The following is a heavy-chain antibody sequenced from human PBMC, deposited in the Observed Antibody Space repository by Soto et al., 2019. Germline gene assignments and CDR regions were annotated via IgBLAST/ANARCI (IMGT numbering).Heavy chain of an antibody. CDR3: ARGGKGGMITVTHNRWYYYSVMAV. V-gene: IGHV1-69*06. CDR2: IIPIFGTA. J-gene: IGHJ6*04. CDR1: GGTFSSYA. D-gene: IGHD4-4*01. Sequence: SVKVSCKASGGTFSSYAISWVRQAPGQGLEWMGGIIPIFGTANYAQKFQGRVTITADKSTSTAYMELSSLRSEDTAVYYCARGGKGGMITVTHNRWYYYSVMAVGGKGTTVTVSS.